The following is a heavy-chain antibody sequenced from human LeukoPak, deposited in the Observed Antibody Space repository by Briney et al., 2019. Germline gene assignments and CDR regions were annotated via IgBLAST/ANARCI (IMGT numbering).Heavy chain of an antibody. D-gene: IGHD6-6*01. V-gene: IGHV3-48*03. Sequence: GGSLRLSCAASGFTFSSYEMNWVRQAPGKGLEWVSYISSSGSTIYYADSVKGRFTISRDNAKNSLYLQMNSLRAEDTAVYYCARDRYSSSPYYYYYYMDVWGKGTTVTVFS. CDR2: ISSSGSTI. J-gene: IGHJ6*03. CDR1: GFTFSSYE. CDR3: ARDRYSSSPYYYYYYMDV.